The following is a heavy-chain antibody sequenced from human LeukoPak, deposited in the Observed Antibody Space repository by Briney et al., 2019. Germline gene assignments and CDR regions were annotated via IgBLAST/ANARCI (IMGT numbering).Heavy chain of an antibody. CDR3: ARDPDMTTVAPPDY. J-gene: IGHJ4*02. CDR1: GYTFTSYG. CDR2: ISAYNGNT. D-gene: IGHD4-23*01. Sequence: ASVKVSCKPSGYTFTSYGISWVRQAPGQGLEWMGWISAYNGNTNYAQKLQGRVTMTTDTSTSTAYMELRSLRSDDTAVYYCARDPDMTTVAPPDYWGQGTLVTVSS. V-gene: IGHV1-18*01.